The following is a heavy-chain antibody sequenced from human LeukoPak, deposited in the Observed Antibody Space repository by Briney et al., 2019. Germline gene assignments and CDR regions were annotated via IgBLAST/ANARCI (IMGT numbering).Heavy chain of an antibody. Sequence: TGGSLRLSCTASGFTFGDYAMSWVRQAPGEGLEWVGFIRSKAYGGTTEYAASVKGRFTISRDDSKSIAYLQMNSLKTEDTAVYYCTKVKELLWFGELPAGVDYWGQGTLVTVSS. V-gene: IGHV3-49*04. D-gene: IGHD3-10*01. CDR1: GFTFGDYA. CDR3: TKVKELLWFGELPAGVDY. CDR2: IRSKAYGGTT. J-gene: IGHJ4*02.